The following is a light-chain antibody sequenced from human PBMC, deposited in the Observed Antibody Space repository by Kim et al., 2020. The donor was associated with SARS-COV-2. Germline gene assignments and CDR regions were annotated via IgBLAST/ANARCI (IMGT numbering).Light chain of an antibody. CDR3: QVWDSRTVV. CDR2: RDK. CDR1: NIENKN. Sequence: VALGQTATIPCGGNNIENKNVHWYHQRPGQGPGLVMYRDKKRPSGIPERLSGSNSGNTATLTINRVEAGDEGDYYCQVWDSRTVVFGGGTQLTVL. J-gene: IGLJ2*01. V-gene: IGLV3-9*01.